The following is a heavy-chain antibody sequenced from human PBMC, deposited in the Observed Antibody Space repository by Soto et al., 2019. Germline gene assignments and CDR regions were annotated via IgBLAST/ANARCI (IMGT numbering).Heavy chain of an antibody. V-gene: IGHV3-74*01. J-gene: IGHJ4*02. CDR2: INSDGSGT. Sequence: GGSLRLSCAASGLIFSNAWMHWARQVPGKGLVWLSRINSDGSGTGYADSVRGRFTIFRDNAKRTVYLQMNSLTVEDTAVYYCVEEGGAGMGYWGQGTMVTVSS. CDR1: GLIFSNAW. CDR3: VEEGGAGMGY.